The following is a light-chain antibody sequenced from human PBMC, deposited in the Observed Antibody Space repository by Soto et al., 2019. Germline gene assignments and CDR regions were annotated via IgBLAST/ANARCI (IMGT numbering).Light chain of an antibody. J-gene: IGKJ1*01. CDR1: QSLLQSNGYTY. CDR2: GAS. V-gene: IGKV3-15*01. Sequence: DIVMTQSPLSLPVTPGEPASISCRSSQSLLQSNGYTYLAWYQQKPGQAPRLLIYGASNRATGVSARFSGSGSGTEFTLTISSLQSEDFAVYYCQQYHYWWTFGQGTKVDIK. CDR3: QQYHYWWT.